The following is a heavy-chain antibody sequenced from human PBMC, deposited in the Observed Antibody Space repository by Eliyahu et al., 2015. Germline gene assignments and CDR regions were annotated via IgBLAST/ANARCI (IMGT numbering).Heavy chain of an antibody. CDR1: GYSISSGYY. V-gene: IGHV4-38-2*01. CDR2: IYHSGST. CDR3: AESLGGEGMDV. J-gene: IGHJ6*02. Sequence: QVQLQESGPGLVKPSETLSLTCAVSGYSISSGYYWGWIRQPPGKGLEWIGSIYHSGSTYYNPSLKSRVTISVDTSKNQFSLKLSSVTAADTAVYYCAESLGGEGMDVWGQGTTVTVSS. D-gene: IGHD3-16*01.